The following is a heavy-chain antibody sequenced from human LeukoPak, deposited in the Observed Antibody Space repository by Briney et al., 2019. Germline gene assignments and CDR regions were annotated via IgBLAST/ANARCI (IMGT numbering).Heavy chain of an antibody. CDR1: GGSISSGSYY. D-gene: IGHD1-26*01. CDR3: ARMSGSYPPYFDY. J-gene: IGHJ4*02. V-gene: IGHV4-61*02. Sequence: PSETPSLTCTVSGGSISSGSYYWSWIRQPAGKGLEWIGRIYTSGSTNYNPSLKSRVTISVDTSKNQFSLKLSSVTAADTAVYYCARMSGSYPPYFDYWGQGTLVTVSS. CDR2: IYTSGST.